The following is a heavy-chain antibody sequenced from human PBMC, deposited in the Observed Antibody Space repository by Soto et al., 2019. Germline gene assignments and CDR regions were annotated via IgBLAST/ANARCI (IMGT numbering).Heavy chain of an antibody. CDR2: INTYNGMT. J-gene: IGHJ4*02. V-gene: IGHV1-18*01. CDR3: AKSPRGEMATD. D-gene: IGHD5-12*01. CDR1: GYTFINYH. Sequence: QVQLVQSGGEAKKPGASVTVSCKASGYTFINYHITWVRQAPGQGLEWMAWINTYNGMTDYAQRFQGRVTMTRDTTTSTAYMELRNLGSDEATVHFCAKSPRGEMATDWGQGLLVTISS.